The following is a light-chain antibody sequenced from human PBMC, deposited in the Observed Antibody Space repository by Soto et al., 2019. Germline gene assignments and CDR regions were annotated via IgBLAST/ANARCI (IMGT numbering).Light chain of an antibody. J-gene: IGKJ2*01. CDR3: QQSHSTPYT. Sequence: DIQMTQSPASLSASVGDRVTIACRASQSINSNVNWYQQKPGKAPQVLIYAASSLQSGVPSRFSGSGSGTDFTLPISSLQPEDVATYYCQQSHSTPYTFGQGTKLEIK. CDR2: AAS. CDR1: QSINSN. V-gene: IGKV1-39*01.